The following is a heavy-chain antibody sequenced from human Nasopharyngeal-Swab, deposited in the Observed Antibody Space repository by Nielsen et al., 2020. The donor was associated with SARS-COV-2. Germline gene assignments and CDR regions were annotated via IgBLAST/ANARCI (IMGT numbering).Heavy chain of an antibody. CDR1: GGTFSKYA. V-gene: IGHV1-69*10. Sequence: SVKVSCKVSGGTFSKYAISWVRQAPGQGLECMGGIIVNLGMTKYAQKFKDSVIINADESTGTAYMELSSLRSEDTAVYYCATWGIGYGENAHATFDSWGQGTQVTVSS. J-gene: IGHJ4*02. CDR3: ATWGIGYGENAHATFDS. D-gene: IGHD4-17*01. CDR2: IIVNLGMT.